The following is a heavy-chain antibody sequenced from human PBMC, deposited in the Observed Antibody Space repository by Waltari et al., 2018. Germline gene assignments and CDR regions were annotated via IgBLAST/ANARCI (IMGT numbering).Heavy chain of an antibody. V-gene: IGHV3-30-3*01. CDR3: ARDGPRQIQSWYSFDY. Sequence: QVQLVESGGGVVHPGRSLRLSCEASGFTFSYHAMHWVRQPPGKGVGWGAGMSFDGSYEYYLDSVRGRFTSSGDDSKGTVNLQMNSLRPEDTAVYYCARDGPRQIQSWYSFDYWGQGSLVTVSS. J-gene: IGHJ4*02. CDR1: GFTFSYHA. CDR2: MSFDGSYE. D-gene: IGHD5-18*01.